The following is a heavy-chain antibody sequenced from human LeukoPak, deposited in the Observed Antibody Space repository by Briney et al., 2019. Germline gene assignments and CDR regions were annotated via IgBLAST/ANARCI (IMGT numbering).Heavy chain of an antibody. Sequence: GGSLRLSCAASGFIFISYGMHWVRQAPGKGLEWVAFIRYDGSNKYYADSVKGRFTISRDNSKNTLYLQMNSLRPEDTAIYYCAKRGGSGSLFDYWGQGTLVTVSS. D-gene: IGHD3-10*01. CDR1: GFIFISYG. V-gene: IGHV3-30*02. J-gene: IGHJ4*02. CDR2: IRYDGSNK. CDR3: AKRGGSGSLFDY.